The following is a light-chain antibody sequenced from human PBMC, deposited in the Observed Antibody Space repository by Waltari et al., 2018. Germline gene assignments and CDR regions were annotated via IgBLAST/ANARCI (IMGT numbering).Light chain of an antibody. CDR3: QQYGSTVLT. J-gene: IGKJ4*01. CDR1: QSVNNNY. Sequence: IVLTQSPGTLSLSPGERATLSCRASQSVNNNYLAWYQQKPGQSPRRLIYGASDRATGIPDRFSGSGSGTDFTLTISGLEPEEFAVYYCQQYGSTVLTFGGGTKVEI. V-gene: IGKV3-20*01. CDR2: GAS.